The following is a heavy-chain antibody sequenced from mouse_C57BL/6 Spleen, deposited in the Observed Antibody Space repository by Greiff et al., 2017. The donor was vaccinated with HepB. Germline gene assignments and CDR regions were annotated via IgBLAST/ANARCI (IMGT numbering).Heavy chain of an antibody. D-gene: IGHD1-1*01. CDR3: ARWGTTVVGV. CDR1: GYTFTDYN. V-gene: IGHV1-22*01. CDR2: INPNNGGT. Sequence: EVMLVESGPELVKPGASVKMSCKASGYTFTDYNMHWVKQSHGKSLEWIGYINPNNGGTSYNQKFKGKATLTVNKSSSTAYMELRSLTSEDSAVYYCARWGTTVVGVWGTGTTVTVSS. J-gene: IGHJ1*03.